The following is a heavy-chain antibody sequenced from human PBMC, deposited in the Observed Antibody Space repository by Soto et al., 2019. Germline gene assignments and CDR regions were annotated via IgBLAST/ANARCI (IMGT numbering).Heavy chain of an antibody. V-gene: IGHV1-69*06. Sequence: QVQLVQSGAEMRKPGSSVKVSCKSSGGTFSNYAISWVRQASGQGLEWLGGVIPAFNSAQYAPKFQGRVAITADTSTSTAYMELSSLTSEDTAVYYCGGRANRGMDVWGQGTTVIVSS. CDR1: GGTFSNYA. CDR3: GGRANRGMDV. D-gene: IGHD2-8*01. CDR2: VIPAFNSA. J-gene: IGHJ6*02.